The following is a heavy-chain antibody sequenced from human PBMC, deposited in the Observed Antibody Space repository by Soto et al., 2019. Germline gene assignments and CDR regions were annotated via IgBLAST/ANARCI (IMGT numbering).Heavy chain of an antibody. CDR2: IIPILGIA. D-gene: IGHD6-6*01. CDR1: GGTFSRYT. V-gene: IGHV1-69*02. CDR3: RARSDSCSSGYYYYYMDV. Sequence: QVQLVQSGAEVKKPGSSVKVSCKASGGTFSRYTISWVRQAPGHGLEWMGRIIPILGIANYAQKFQGRVTITADKSPSTAYMGLCSLRSEHTAVYYWRARSDSCSSGYYYYYMDVCGKGTTVTVSS. J-gene: IGHJ6*03.